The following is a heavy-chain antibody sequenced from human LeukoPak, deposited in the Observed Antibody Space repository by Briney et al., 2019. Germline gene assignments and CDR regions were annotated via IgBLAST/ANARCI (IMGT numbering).Heavy chain of an antibody. CDR1: GFPFSSYW. CDR3: SRSQSDY. J-gene: IGHJ4*02. V-gene: IGHV3-74*03. Sequence: PGGSLRLSCEPSGFPFSSYWMLWVRQAPGKGLVWVSRISGDGTIKTYADFVRGRFTISRDNTKNILYLQMNSLKVEDTATYFCSRSQSDYWGQGVLVTVSS. CDR2: ISGDGTIK.